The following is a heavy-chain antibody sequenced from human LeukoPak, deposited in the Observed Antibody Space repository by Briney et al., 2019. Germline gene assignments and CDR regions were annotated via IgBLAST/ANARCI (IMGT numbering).Heavy chain of an antibody. V-gene: IGHV3-23*01. CDR2: ISPSGDIR. CDR3: AKDQGGWPSVTYWYFDL. D-gene: IGHD6-19*01. Sequence: GGSLRLSCAASGFTFSSYWMSWVRQAPGKGLEWVSGISPSGDIRYYADSVKGRFTISRDNSKNTLYLQMNSLRAEDTAVYYCAKDQGGWPSVTYWYFDLWGRGTLVTVSS. CDR1: GFTFSSYW. J-gene: IGHJ2*01.